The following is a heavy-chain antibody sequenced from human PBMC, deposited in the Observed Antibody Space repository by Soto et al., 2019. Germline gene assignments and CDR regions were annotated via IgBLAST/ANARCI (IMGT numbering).Heavy chain of an antibody. V-gene: IGHV5-51*01. Sequence: GESLKISCKGSGYSFTSYWIGWVRQMPGKGLEWMGIIYPGDSESTYSPSFQGQVTLSVDKSISTAYLHWNSLKASDTAMYYCARRGLDYYYAMDVWGQGTTVTVSS. CDR2: IYPGDSES. CDR3: ARRGLDYYYAMDV. D-gene: IGHD5-12*01. CDR1: GYSFTSYW. J-gene: IGHJ6*02.